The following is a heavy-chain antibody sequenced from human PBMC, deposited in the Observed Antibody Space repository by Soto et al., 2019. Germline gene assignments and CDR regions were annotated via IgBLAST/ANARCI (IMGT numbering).Heavy chain of an antibody. CDR1: GGPVRDAYSY. V-gene: IGHV4-30-4*01. J-gene: IGHJ3*01. Sequence: QVHLQDSGPQLVRPSQALSLTCTVSGGPVRDAYSYWTWILQPPGKALEWMGYLSYTGSTYYNPSLRNRAAISVDESTNSLSLSLTSVTAADTAVYFCARELEGGVFDLWGRGTLVTVSS. D-gene: IGHD2-8*02. CDR2: LSYTGST. CDR3: ARELEGGVFDL.